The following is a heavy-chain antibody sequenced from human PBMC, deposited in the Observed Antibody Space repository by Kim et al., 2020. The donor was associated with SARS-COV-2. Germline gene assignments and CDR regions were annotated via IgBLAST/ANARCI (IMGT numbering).Heavy chain of an antibody. CDR2: IIPILGIA. Sequence: SVKVSCKASGGTFSSYAISWVRQAPGQGLEWMGRIIPILGIANYAQKFQGRVTITADKSTSTAYMELSSLRSEDTAVYYCARDLVYSSSRLYYYGMDVW. D-gene: IGHD6-6*01. V-gene: IGHV1-69*04. CDR1: GGTFSSYA. J-gene: IGHJ6*01. CDR3: ARDLVYSSSRLYYYGMDV.